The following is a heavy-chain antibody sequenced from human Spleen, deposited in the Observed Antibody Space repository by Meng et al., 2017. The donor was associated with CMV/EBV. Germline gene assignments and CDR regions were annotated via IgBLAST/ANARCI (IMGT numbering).Heavy chain of an antibody. CDR2: IRSKAYGGTT. CDR3: TRAYSSGWYGRFDP. CDR1: GFTFGDYA. D-gene: IGHD6-19*01. Sequence: GGSLRLSCTASGFTFGDYAMSWVRQAPGKGLEWVGFIRSKAYGGTTEYAASVKGRFTISRDDSKSIAYLQMNSLKTEDTAVYYCTRAYSSGWYGRFDPWGQGTLVTSPQ. J-gene: IGHJ5*02. V-gene: IGHV3-49*04.